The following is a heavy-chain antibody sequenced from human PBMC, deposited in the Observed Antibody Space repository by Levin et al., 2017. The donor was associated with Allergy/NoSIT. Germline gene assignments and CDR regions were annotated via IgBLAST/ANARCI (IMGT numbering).Heavy chain of an antibody. CDR2: IYNSGST. V-gene: IGHV4-39*01. CDR3: ARQCYDILAGYYNFDY. Sequence: PSETLSLTCTVSGGSISSSISYWGWIRQAPGKGLEWIGSIYNSGSTYYNPSLKSRVTTSVDTSKNQFSLKLSSVTAADTAVYYCARQCYDILAGYYNFDYWGQGTLVTVSS. D-gene: IGHD3-9*01. J-gene: IGHJ4*02. CDR1: GGSISSSISY.